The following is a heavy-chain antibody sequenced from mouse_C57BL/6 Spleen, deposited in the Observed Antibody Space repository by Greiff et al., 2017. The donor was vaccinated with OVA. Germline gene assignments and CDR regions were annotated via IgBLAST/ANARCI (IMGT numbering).Heavy chain of an antibody. CDR3: AISLLEGAMDY. CDR2: IDPEDGAT. J-gene: IGHJ4*01. V-gene: IGHV14-2*01. D-gene: IGHD2-14*01. Sequence: VQLQQSGAELVKPGASVKLSCTASGFNIQDYYMHWVKQRTEQGLEWIGRIDPEDGATKYAPKFQGKANITADTSSNTAYLQLSSLTAEDNAVYYCAISLLEGAMDYWGQGTSVTVSS. CDR1: GFNIQDYY.